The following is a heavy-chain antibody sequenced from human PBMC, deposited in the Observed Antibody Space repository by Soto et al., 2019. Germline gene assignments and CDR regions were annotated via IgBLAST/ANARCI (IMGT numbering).Heavy chain of an antibody. CDR1: GFTFSSYG. J-gene: IGHJ4*02. CDR3: GRDWIAVADPGVYFDY. CDR2: IWYDGSNK. D-gene: IGHD6-19*01. V-gene: IGHV3-33*01. Sequence: QVQLVESGGGVVQRGRSLRLSCAASGFTFSSYGMHWVRQAPGKGLEWVAVIWYDGSNKYYADSVKGRFTISRDNSKNTLYLQMNSLRAEDTAVYYCGRDWIAVADPGVYFDYWGQGTLVTVSS.